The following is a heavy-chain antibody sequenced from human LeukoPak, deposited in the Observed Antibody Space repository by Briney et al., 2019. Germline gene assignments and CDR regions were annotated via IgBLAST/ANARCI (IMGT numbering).Heavy chain of an antibody. CDR2: IRYDGSNK. Sequence: GGSLRLSCAASGFTFSSYGMHWVRQAPGKGLECVAFIRYDGSNKYYADSVKGRFTISRDNSKNTLYLQMNSLRTEDTAVYYCAKAGAIPGFYYYYMDVWGKGTTVTVSS. J-gene: IGHJ6*03. V-gene: IGHV3-30*02. CDR3: AKAGAIPGFYYYYMDV. D-gene: IGHD1-26*01. CDR1: GFTFSSYG.